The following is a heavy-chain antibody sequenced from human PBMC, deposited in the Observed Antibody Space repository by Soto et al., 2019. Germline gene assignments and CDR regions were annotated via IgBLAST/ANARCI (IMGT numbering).Heavy chain of an antibody. CDR2: IYYSGST. V-gene: IGHV4-59*01. Sequence: SETLXLTCTVSGGSISSYYWSWIRQPPGKGLEWIGYIYYSGSTDYSPSLKSRVTMSIDTSQNQVSLKLTSVTTADTAVYYCAATHRYWGQGTLVTVSS. CDR3: AATHRY. CDR1: GGSISSYY. J-gene: IGHJ4*02.